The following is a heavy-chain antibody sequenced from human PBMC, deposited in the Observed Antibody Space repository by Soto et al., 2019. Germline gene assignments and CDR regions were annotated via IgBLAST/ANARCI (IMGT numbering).Heavy chain of an antibody. V-gene: IGHV3-30*04. D-gene: IGHD2-21*02. CDR2: ISYDGRHD. CDR1: GFTFSSYT. J-gene: IGHJ5*01. CDR3: ATNVAVVTPADNLFDS. Sequence: QVHLVESGGGVVQSGRSLRLSCAASGFTFSSYTMNWVRLLPGRGLEWVAVISYDGRHDYYSDSVEGRFTISRDNVKNVLYLQMKSLRPEDTAVYYCATNVAVVTPADNLFDSWCQGALVTVSS.